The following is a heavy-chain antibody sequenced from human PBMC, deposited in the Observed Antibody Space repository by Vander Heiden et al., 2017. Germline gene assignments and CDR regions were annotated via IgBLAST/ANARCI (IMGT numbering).Heavy chain of an antibody. CDR2: ISGSGNDA. D-gene: IGHD3-10*01. CDR1: GFKLRYDA. Sequence: EVQLVESGGGLVQPGGSLRVSCEASGFKLRYDAMTWVRQAPGKGLEWGSTISGSGNDADYAGSVKGRFIISRDNSKNTLYLQMNSLRAGDTALYYCAKEGLWYGGNWFDPWGQGTLVTVSS. CDR3: AKEGLWYGGNWFDP. V-gene: IGHV3-23*04. J-gene: IGHJ5*01.